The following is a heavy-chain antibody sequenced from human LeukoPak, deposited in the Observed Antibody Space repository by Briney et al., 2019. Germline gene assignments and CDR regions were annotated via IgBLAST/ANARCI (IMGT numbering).Heavy chain of an antibody. CDR3: AKDLVYDSSGYYTPGAFDI. J-gene: IGHJ3*02. Sequence: GSLRLSCAASGFTFSSYAMSWVRQAPGKGLEWVSATSGSGGSTYYADAVKAGFTISRENSKNTLYLKMNSLRAEDTAVYYCAKDLVYDSSGYYTPGAFDIWGQGTMVTVSS. V-gene: IGHV3-23*01. D-gene: IGHD3-22*01. CDR1: GFTFSSYA. CDR2: TSGSGGST.